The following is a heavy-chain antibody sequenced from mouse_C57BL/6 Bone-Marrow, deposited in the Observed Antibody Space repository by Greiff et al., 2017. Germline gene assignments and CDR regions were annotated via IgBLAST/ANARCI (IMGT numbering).Heavy chain of an antibody. D-gene: IGHD1-1*01. CDR2: INPSTGGT. V-gene: IGHV1-43*01. J-gene: IGHJ2*01. Sequence: EVQLQQSGPELVKPGASVKISCKASGYSFTGYYMPWLKQSSEKSLEWIGEINPSTGGTSYNQKFKGKATLTVDKSSSTAYMQLKCLTSEDSAVYYCARLTTVVATGYFDYWGQGTTLTVAS. CDR1: GYSFTGYY. CDR3: ARLTTVVATGYFDY.